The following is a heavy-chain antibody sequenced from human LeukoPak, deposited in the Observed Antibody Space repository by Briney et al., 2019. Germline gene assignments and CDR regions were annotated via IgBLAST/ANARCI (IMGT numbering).Heavy chain of an antibody. D-gene: IGHD3-9*01. CDR2: IYYSGST. Sequence: SETLSLTCTVSGGSISSGSYYWSWIRQPPGKGLEWIGYIYYSGSTNYNPSLKSRVTISVDTSKNQFSLKLSSVTAADTAVYYCARVNVLRYFDWFNYFDYWGQGTLVTVSS. CDR1: GGSISSGSYY. J-gene: IGHJ4*02. CDR3: ARVNVLRYFDWFNYFDY. V-gene: IGHV4-61*01.